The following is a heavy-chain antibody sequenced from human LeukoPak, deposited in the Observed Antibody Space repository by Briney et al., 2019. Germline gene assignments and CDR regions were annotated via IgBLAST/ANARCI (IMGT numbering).Heavy chain of an antibody. CDR2: IGSSSSYI. CDR1: GFTFSSYA. Sequence: GGSLRLSCAASGFTFSSYAMEWVRQAPGKGLEWVSSIGSSSSYIYYADSVKGRFTISRDNAKNSLYLQMNSLRAEDTAVYYCARDGRLYSSGCFDYWGQGTLVTVSS. D-gene: IGHD6-19*01. CDR3: ARDGRLYSSGCFDY. J-gene: IGHJ4*02. V-gene: IGHV3-21*01.